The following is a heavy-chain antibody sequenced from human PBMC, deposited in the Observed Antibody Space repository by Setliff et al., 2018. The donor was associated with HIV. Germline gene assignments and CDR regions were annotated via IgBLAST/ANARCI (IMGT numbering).Heavy chain of an antibody. D-gene: IGHD3-3*01. V-gene: IGHV1-18*04. CDR1: GYTFISYY. Sequence: ASVKVSCKASGYTFISYYMHWVRQAPGQGLEWMGWISPYNGNTEYVKEFQGRVAMTTETSTRTAYMELRSLRSDDTAIYYCARDWRATLNFRVAFDIWGQGTMVTVSS. CDR3: ARDWRATLNFRVAFDI. CDR2: ISPYNGNT. J-gene: IGHJ3*02.